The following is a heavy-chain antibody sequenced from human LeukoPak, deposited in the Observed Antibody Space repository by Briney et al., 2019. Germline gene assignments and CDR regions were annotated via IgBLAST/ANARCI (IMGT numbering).Heavy chain of an antibody. V-gene: IGHV4-4*02. CDR2: VHLSGRT. CDR3: AREGGPYRPLDY. J-gene: IGHJ4*02. Sequence: SETLSLTCGVSGGPISSTNWWTWVRQPPGEGLEWIEEVHLSGRTNYNPSLESRVTMSVDMSENHISLKLTSVTAADTAVYYCAREGGPYRPLDYSGQGTLVTVSS. CDR1: GGPISSTNW.